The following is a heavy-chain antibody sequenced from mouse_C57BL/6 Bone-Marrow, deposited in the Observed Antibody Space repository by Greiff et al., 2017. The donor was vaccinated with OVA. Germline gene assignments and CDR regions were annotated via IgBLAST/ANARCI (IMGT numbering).Heavy chain of an antibody. Sequence: VKLQESGAELARPGASVKLSCKASGYTFTSYGISWVKQRPGQGLEWIGEIYPRSGNTYYNEKFKGKATLTADKSSSTAYMELRRLTFEDSAVDFCARDICYDYDEFAYWGQGTLVTVSA. CDR3: ARDICYDYDEFAY. CDR2: IYPRSGNT. J-gene: IGHJ3*01. D-gene: IGHD2-4*01. V-gene: IGHV1-81*01. CDR1: GYTFTSYG.